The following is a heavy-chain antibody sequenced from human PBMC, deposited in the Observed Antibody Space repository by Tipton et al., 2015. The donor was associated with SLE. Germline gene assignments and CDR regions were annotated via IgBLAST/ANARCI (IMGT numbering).Heavy chain of an antibody. D-gene: IGHD3-10*01. CDR2: INSDGSST. CDR3: AMAGKGEDYFDY. J-gene: IGHJ4*02. V-gene: IGHV3-74*01. Sequence: SLRLSCAASGFTFSSYWMHWVRQAPGKGLVWVSRINSDGSSTSYADSVKGRFTISRDNAKNTLYLQMNSLRAEDTAVYYCAMAGKGEDYFDYWGQGTLVTVS. CDR1: GFTFSSYW.